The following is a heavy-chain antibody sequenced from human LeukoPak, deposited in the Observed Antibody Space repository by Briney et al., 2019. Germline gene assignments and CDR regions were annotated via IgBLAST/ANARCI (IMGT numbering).Heavy chain of an antibody. CDR1: GGSFSGYY. D-gene: IGHD1-26*01. J-gene: IGHJ4*02. Sequence: SETLSLTCAVYGGSFSGYYWSWLRQPPGKGLEWIGEINHSGSTNYNPSLKSRVTISVDTSKNQFSLKLSSVTAADTAVYYCAREKSIVGAAVDRFDYWGQGTLVTVSS. V-gene: IGHV4-34*01. CDR3: AREKSIVGAAVDRFDY. CDR2: INHSGST.